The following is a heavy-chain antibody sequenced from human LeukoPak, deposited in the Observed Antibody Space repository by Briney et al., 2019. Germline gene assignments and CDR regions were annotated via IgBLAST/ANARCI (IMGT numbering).Heavy chain of an antibody. Sequence: SETLSLTCAVYGGSFSGYYWSWIRQPPGKGLEWIGEINHSGSTNHNPSLKSRVTISVDTSKNQFSLKLSSVTAADTAVYYCARDPSRVRITMVRGARAAFDIWGQGTMVTVSS. J-gene: IGHJ3*02. CDR3: ARDPSRVRITMVRGARAAFDI. V-gene: IGHV4-34*01. D-gene: IGHD3-10*01. CDR2: INHSGST. CDR1: GGSFSGYY.